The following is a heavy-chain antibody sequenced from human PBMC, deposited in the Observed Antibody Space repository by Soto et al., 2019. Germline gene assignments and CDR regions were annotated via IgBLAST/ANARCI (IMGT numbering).Heavy chain of an antibody. D-gene: IGHD6-19*01. V-gene: IGHV3-15*05. CDR1: GVPFSKAW. J-gene: IGHJ4*02. CDR2: IKSKTDGGTT. CDR3: TTGQFWPNY. Sequence: EVHLVESGGGLVKPGGSLRLSCAASGVPFSKAWMSWVRQAPGKGLEWVGRIKSKTDGGTTDYAPLVKGRFTISSDDSKNTLYLQMNSLQAEDTAVYYFTTGQFWPNYWGQGTLVTVSS.